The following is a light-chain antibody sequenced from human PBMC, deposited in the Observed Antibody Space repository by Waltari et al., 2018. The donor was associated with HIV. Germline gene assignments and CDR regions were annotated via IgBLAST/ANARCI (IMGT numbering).Light chain of an antibody. CDR3: QQYNNWPRT. V-gene: IGKV3-15*01. CDR2: GAS. J-gene: IGKJ4*02. CDR1: QIINNT. Sequence: EIVMTQSPATLSVSPGERGTLSCRASQIINNTLAWYQHKPGQAPRLLIYGASTMATGIPARFSGSGSWTDFSLNISTLQSEDFAVYYCQQYNNWPRTFGRGTKVEIK.